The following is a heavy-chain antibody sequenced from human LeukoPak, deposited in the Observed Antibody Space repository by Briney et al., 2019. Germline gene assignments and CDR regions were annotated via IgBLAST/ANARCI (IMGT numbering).Heavy chain of an antibody. J-gene: IGHJ4*02. D-gene: IGHD3-22*01. CDR2: IYSGGST. CDR1: EFSVGSNY. CDR3: ARTPRDSSGYYYDY. Sequence: GGSLRLSCAASEFSVGSNYMTWVRQAPGKGLGWVSEIYSGGSTYYAASVKGRFSISRDNSKNTVYLQMNSLRAEDTAVYYCARTPRDSSGYYYDYWGQGTLVTVSS. V-gene: IGHV3-66*01.